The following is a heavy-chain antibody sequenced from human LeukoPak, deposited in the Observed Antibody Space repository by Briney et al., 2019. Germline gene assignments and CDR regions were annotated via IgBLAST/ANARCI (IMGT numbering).Heavy chain of an antibody. CDR3: ARQRIAAAGTSPYYYYGMDV. CDR2: IYHSGST. D-gene: IGHD6-13*01. V-gene: IGHV4-30-2*01. Sequence: SETLSLTCAVSGGSISSGGYSWSWIRQPPGKGLEWIGYIYHSGSTYYNPSLKSRVTISVDRSKNQFSLKLSSVTAADTAVYYCARQRIAAAGTSPYYYYGMDVWGQGTTVTVSS. J-gene: IGHJ6*02. CDR1: GGSISSGGYS.